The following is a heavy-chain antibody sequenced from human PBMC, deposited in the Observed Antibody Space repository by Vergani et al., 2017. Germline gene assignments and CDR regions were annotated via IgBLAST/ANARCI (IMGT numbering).Heavy chain of an antibody. V-gene: IGHV3-73*01. CDR3: ARDGWDYDFWSDYGY. D-gene: IGHD3-3*01. J-gene: IGHJ4*02. CDR2: IRSKANSYAT. Sequence: EVQLVESGGGLVQPGGSLKLSCAASGFTFSGSAMHWVRQASGKGLEWVGRIRSKANSYATAYAASVKGRFTISRDDSKNTAYLQMNSLRAEDTAVYYCARDGWDYDFWSDYGYWGQGTLVTVSS. CDR1: GFTFSGSA.